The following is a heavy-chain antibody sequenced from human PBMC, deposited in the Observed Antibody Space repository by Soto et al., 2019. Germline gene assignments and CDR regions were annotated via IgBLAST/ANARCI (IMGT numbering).Heavy chain of an antibody. CDR3: ASHYDSSGPTKGLDY. CDR1: GYAFTSYA. J-gene: IGHJ4*02. Sequence: ASVKVSCKASGYAFTSYAMHWVRQAPGQRLEWMGWIDAGNGNTKYSQKFQGRVTITRDTSASTAYMEPSSLRSEDTAVYYCASHYDSSGPTKGLDYWGQGTLVTVSS. CDR2: IDAGNGNT. D-gene: IGHD3-22*01. V-gene: IGHV1-3*01.